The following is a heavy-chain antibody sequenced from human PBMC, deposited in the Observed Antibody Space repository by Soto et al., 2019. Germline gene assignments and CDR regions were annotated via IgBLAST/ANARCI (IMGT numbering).Heavy chain of an antibody. J-gene: IGHJ4*01. V-gene: IGHV3-23*01. CDR3: AKVRIRYFNPDAKYFFAY. CDR2: ISGSGGST. D-gene: IGHD3-9*01. Sequence: APGKGLEWVSAISGSGGSTYYADSVKGRFTISRDNSKNTLYLQMHSLRAEDTAVYYCAKVRIRYFNPDAKYFFAYLGHGTLVTVSS.